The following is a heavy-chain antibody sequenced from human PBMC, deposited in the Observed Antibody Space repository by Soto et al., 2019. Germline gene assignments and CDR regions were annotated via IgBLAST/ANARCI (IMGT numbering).Heavy chain of an antibody. CDR3: AKDFSCGGDCFQWYFDY. D-gene: IGHD2-21*02. CDR2: ISGSGGST. J-gene: IGHJ4*02. CDR1: GFTFSSYA. V-gene: IGHV3-23*01. Sequence: GGSLRLSCAASGFTFSSYAMSWVRQAPGKGLEWVSAISGSGGSTYYADSVKGRFTISRDNSKNTLYLQMNSLRAEDTAVYYCAKDFSCGGDCFQWYFDYWGQGTLVTVSS.